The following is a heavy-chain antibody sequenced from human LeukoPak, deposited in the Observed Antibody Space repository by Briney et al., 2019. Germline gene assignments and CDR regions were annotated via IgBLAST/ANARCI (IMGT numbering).Heavy chain of an antibody. CDR1: GLTFSDYY. Sequence: GGSLRLSCAGSGLTFSDYYMGWIRQAPGKGLGLVAYITSGDSGTYYADSVKGRFIVSRDNAKKTVYLQMNSLRPEDTAVYYCARDPIYLRGSGSYGAFDIWGQGTVVTVSS. CDR3: ARDPIYLRGSGSYGAFDI. V-gene: IGHV3-11*04. J-gene: IGHJ3*02. CDR2: ITSGDSGT. D-gene: IGHD3-10*01.